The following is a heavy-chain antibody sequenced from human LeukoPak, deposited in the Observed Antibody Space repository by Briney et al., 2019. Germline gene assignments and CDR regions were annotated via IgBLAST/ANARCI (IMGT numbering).Heavy chain of an antibody. D-gene: IGHD1-26*01. CDR1: GFTFSSYS. J-gene: IGHJ3*02. CDR3: ARDLAGWEKAFDI. CDR2: ISSSSSTI. V-gene: IGHV3-48*04. Sequence: GGSLRLSCRASGFTFSSYSMNWVRQAPGKGLEWVSYISSSSSTIYYADSVKGRFTISRDNAKNSLYLQMNSLRAEDTAVYYCARDLAGWEKAFDIWGQGTMVTVSS.